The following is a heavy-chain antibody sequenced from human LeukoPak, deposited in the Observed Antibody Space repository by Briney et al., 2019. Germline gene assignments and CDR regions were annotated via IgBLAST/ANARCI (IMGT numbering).Heavy chain of an antibody. D-gene: IGHD3-10*01. V-gene: IGHV4-34*01. CDR3: ARSPRGGSGSYDY. Sequence: SETLSLTCAVYGGSFSGYYWSWIRQPPRKGLEWIGEINHSGSTNYNPSLKSRVTISVDTSKNQFSLKLSSVTAADTAVYYCARSPRGGSGSYDYWGQGTLVTVSS. CDR1: GGSFSGYY. J-gene: IGHJ4*02. CDR2: INHSGST.